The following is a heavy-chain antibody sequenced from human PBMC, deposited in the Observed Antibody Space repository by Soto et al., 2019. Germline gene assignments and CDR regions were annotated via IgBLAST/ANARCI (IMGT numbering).Heavy chain of an antibody. J-gene: IGHJ4*02. V-gene: IGHV1-69*02. Sequence: QVQLVQSGAEVKKPGSSVKVSCKASGGTFSSYTISWVRQAPGQGLEWMGRIIPILGIANYAQKFQGRVTITADKSTSTAYMELSSLRSEDTAVYYCARGTNPQNVDYWGQGTLVTVSS. CDR2: IIPILGIA. CDR3: ARGTNPQNVDY. CDR1: GGTFSSYT. D-gene: IGHD1-1*01.